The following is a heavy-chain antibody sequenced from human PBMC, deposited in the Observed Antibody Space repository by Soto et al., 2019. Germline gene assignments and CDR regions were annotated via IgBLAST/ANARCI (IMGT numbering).Heavy chain of an antibody. V-gene: IGHV3-23*01. J-gene: IGHJ3*02. CDR1: GFTFSSYA. CDR2: ISGSGGST. CDR3: AKDLSLDYGDFDAFDI. D-gene: IGHD4-17*01. Sequence: GGSLRLSCAASGFTFSSYAMSWVRQAPGKGLEWVSAISGSGGSTYYADSVKGRFTISRDNSKNTLYLQMNSLRAEDTAVYYCAKDLSLDYGDFDAFDIWGQGTMVTVSS.